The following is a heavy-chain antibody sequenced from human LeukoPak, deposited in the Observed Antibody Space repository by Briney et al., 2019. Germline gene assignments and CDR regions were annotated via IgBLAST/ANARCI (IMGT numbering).Heavy chain of an antibody. J-gene: IGHJ4*02. CDR3: ARATRGVDY. CDR1: GASISSYS. D-gene: IGHD3-10*01. CDR2: ISDSGST. V-gene: IGHV4-59*01. Sequence: ASETLSLTCTVSGASISSYSWSWIRQPPGQGLDWIGYISDSGSTNYNPSLESRVTMSVDTSKNQFSLKLSSVTAADTAVYYCARATRGVDYWGQGTLVTVSS.